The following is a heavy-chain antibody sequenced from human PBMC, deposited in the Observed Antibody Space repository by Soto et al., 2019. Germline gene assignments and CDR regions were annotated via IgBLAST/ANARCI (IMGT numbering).Heavy chain of an antibody. D-gene: IGHD3-10*01. V-gene: IGHV4-34*01. CDR1: GGSFSGYY. Sequence: QVQLQQWGAGLLKPSETLSLTCAVYGGSFSGYYWSWIRQPPGKGLEWIGEINHSGSTNYNPSLKSRVTISVDTSKTQFSLKLSSVTAAATAVYYCARGRTVLLWFGGQGDWFDPWGQGTLVTVSS. CDR3: ARGRTVLLWFGGQGDWFDP. J-gene: IGHJ5*02. CDR2: INHSGST.